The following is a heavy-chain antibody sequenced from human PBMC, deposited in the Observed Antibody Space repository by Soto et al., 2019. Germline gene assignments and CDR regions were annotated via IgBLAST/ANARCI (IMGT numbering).Heavy chain of an antibody. CDR3: ARVQKRITMVRGVISWFDP. Sequence: SETLSLTCAVYGGSFSGYYWSWIRQPPGKGLEWIGEINHSGSTNYNPSLKSRVTISVDTSKNQFSLKLSSVTAADTAVYYCARVQKRITMVRGVISWFDPWGQGTLVTVSS. CDR2: INHSGST. V-gene: IGHV4-34*01. J-gene: IGHJ5*02. D-gene: IGHD3-10*01. CDR1: GGSFSGYY.